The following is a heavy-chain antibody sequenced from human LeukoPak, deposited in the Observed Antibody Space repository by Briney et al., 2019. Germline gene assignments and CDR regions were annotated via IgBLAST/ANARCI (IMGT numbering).Heavy chain of an antibody. CDR1: GGSTSSNP. J-gene: IGHJ4*02. Sequence: KPSETLSLTCTVSGGSTSSNPWSWMRQPPGKGLEWIGTYYNSGSTNYNPSLKNRATILVDTSKNRFSLKLSSVTAADTAVYYCARDRGGYWGQGTLVTVSS. D-gene: IGHD2-15*01. CDR3: ARDRGGY. CDR2: YYNSGST. V-gene: IGHV4-4*08.